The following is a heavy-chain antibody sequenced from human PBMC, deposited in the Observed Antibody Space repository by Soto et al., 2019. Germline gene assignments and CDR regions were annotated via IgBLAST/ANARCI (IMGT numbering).Heavy chain of an antibody. Sequence: EVQLVESGGGLVKPGGSLRLSCVASGFTFSNAWMSWVRQAPGKGLEWVGRIKSKTDGGTTDYAAPVKGRFTISRDDSKNTLYLLMNSLKTEDTAVYYCTTDLDLLLHPPYYYYYGMDVWGQGTTVTVSS. CDR3: TTDLDLLLHPPYYYYYGMDV. V-gene: IGHV3-15*01. CDR1: GFTFSNAW. CDR2: IKSKTDGGTT. D-gene: IGHD2-15*01. J-gene: IGHJ6*02.